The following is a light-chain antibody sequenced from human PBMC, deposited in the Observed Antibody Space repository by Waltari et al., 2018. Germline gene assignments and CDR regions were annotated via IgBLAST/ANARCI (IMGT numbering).Light chain of an antibody. Sequence: QSALTQPASVSGSPGQSITISCTGTSSDVGSYDLVSWYQQHPGKAPKVMIYEDSKRPSGGSTRFSGSKSGDTASLTISGLQAEDEANYYCCSYAHSRTLFGGGNKLTVL. V-gene: IGLV2-23*01. CDR1: SSDVGSYDL. CDR2: EDS. CDR3: CSYAHSRTL. J-gene: IGLJ2*01.